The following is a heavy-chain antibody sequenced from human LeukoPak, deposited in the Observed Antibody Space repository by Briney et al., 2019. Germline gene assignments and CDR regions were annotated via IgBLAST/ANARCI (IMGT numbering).Heavy chain of an antibody. V-gene: IGHV4-31*03. D-gene: IGHD5-12*01. CDR1: GGSISSGGYY. CDR3: ARAGSHSNVTHKHSGSPRFDY. CDR2: IYYSGST. J-gene: IGHJ4*02. Sequence: SETLSLTCTVSGGSISSGGYYWSWIRQHPGKGLEWLGYIYYSGSTYYNPSLKSRVTISVDTSKNQFSLKLSSVTAADTAVYYCARAGSHSNVTHKHSGSPRFDYWGQGTLVTVSS.